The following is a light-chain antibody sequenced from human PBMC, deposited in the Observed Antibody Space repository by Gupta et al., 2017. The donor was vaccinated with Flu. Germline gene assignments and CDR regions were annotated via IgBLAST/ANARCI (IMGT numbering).Light chain of an antibody. CDR2: AAS. V-gene: IGKV1D-16*01. CDR3: QQYNSYPFT. Sequence: EIQVTESRCSLSSSVGDRVNITCRESQGISNWLVWYQQNPEKAPKSLIYAASCLQSGVPSRFSGRRSWTAFTLTINNRQPEDVATYYCQQYNSYPFTFGPGTKVDIK. J-gene: IGKJ3*01. CDR1: QGISNW.